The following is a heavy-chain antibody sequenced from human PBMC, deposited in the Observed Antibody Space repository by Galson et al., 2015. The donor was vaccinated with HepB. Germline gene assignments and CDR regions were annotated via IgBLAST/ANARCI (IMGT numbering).Heavy chain of an antibody. CDR3: AKDLSHRSSWYSYYYHGMDV. CDR1: GFSFSNYA. J-gene: IGHJ6*02. Sequence: SLRLSCAASGFSFSNYAMSWVRQAPGKGLEWVASVSGSGGSTYYADFVKGRLTISRDNSKNTLYLNMLSVRAEDTAVYFCAKDLSHRSSWYSYYYHGMDVWGQGTTVTVSS. V-gene: IGHV3-23*01. D-gene: IGHD6-13*01. CDR2: VSGSGGST.